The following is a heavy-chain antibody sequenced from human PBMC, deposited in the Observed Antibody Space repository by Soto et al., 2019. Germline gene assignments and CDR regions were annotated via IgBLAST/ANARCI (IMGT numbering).Heavy chain of an antibody. CDR2: ISSSGSTI. CDR3: AAFWSGSLYGMDV. Sequence: GGSLRLSCAASGFTFSSYEMNWVRHAPGKGLEWVSYISSSGSTIYYADSVKGRFTISRDNAKNSLYLQMNSLRAEDTAVYYCAAFWSGSLYGMDVWGQGTTVTVSS. D-gene: IGHD3-3*01. V-gene: IGHV3-48*03. J-gene: IGHJ6*02. CDR1: GFTFSSYE.